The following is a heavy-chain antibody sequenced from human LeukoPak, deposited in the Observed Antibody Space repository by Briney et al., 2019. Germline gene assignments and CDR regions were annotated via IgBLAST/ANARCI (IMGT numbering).Heavy chain of an antibody. J-gene: IGHJ6*02. Sequence: ASVKVSCKASGYTFTSYGIIWVRQAPGQGLEWMGWISAYNGNTNYAQKLQGRVTMTTDTSTSTAYMELRSLRSDDTAVYYCARRYCSSTSCYYYYYGMDVWGQGTTVIVSS. CDR1: GYTFTSYG. V-gene: IGHV1-18*01. D-gene: IGHD2-2*01. CDR2: ISAYNGNT. CDR3: ARRYCSSTSCYYYYYGMDV.